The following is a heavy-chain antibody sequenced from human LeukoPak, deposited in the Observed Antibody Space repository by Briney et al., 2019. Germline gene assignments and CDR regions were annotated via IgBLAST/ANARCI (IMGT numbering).Heavy chain of an antibody. V-gene: IGHV3-23*01. CDR3: AKRSGGADYYYYYGMDV. Sequence: GGSLRLSCAASGFTFSSYAMSWVRQAPGKGLEWVSAISGSGGSTYYAESVKGRFTISRDNSKNTLYLQMNSLRAEDTAVYYCAKRSGGADYYYYYGMDVWGQGTTVTVSS. J-gene: IGHJ6*02. CDR2: ISGSGGST. CDR1: GFTFSSYA. D-gene: IGHD2-15*01.